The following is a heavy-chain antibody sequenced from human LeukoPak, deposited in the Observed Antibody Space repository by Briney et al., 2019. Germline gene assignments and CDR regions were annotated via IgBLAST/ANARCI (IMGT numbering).Heavy chain of an antibody. CDR1: GGSFRGYY. D-gene: IGHD2-15*01. CDR3: ASRGYCSGGSCYPNWFDP. V-gene: IGHV4-34*01. CDR2: INHSGST. J-gene: IGHJ5*02. Sequence: SETLSLTCAVYGGSFRGYYWSWIRQPPGKGLEWIGEINHSGSTNYNPTLKSRVTISVDTSKNQFSLKLSSVTAADTAVYYCASRGYCSGGSCYPNWFDPWGQGTLVTVSS.